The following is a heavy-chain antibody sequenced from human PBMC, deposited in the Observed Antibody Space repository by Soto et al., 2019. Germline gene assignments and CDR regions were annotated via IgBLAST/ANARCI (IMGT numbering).Heavy chain of an antibody. D-gene: IGHD3-10*01. V-gene: IGHV3-30*18. CDR3: AKSRGVDNYYYGMDV. CDR1: GLSFGSYG. CDR2: ISYDGSKK. J-gene: IGHJ6*02. Sequence: QVQLMESGGGVAQPGGSLRLSCVVSGLSFGSYGMHWVRQAPGKGLEWVALISYDGSKKYYMDSVKGRFTISRDNSLGTLFLQMISLRPEDTAVYYCAKSRGVDNYYYGMDVWGQGTTVTVSS.